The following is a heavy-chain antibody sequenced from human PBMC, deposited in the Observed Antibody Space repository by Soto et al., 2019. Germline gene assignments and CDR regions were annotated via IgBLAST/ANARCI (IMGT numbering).Heavy chain of an antibody. Sequence: QVQLQESGPGLVKPSQTLSLTCTVSGGSISSGGYYWSWIRQHPGKGPEWIGNIYYSGSTDYNPSLKSRVALSVDTSKNQFSLKLSSVAAADTAVYYCARVGSFSWRRGWFGPWGQGTLVTVSS. CDR3: ARVGSFSWRRGWFGP. CDR1: GGSISSGGYY. CDR2: IYYSGST. J-gene: IGHJ5*02. D-gene: IGHD3-10*01. V-gene: IGHV4-31*03.